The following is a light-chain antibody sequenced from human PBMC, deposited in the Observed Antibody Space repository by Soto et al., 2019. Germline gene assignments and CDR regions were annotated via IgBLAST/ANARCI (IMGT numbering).Light chain of an antibody. CDR3: QQSYSNTIT. Sequence: VGDRVTITCRASQSIRSYLNWYQKKPGKAPKVLIYAASNLQSGVPSRLSGSGSGTDFTLTISSLQPEDFETYYCQQSYSNTITFGHGTRLEIK. V-gene: IGKV1-39*01. CDR1: QSIRSY. J-gene: IGKJ5*01. CDR2: AAS.